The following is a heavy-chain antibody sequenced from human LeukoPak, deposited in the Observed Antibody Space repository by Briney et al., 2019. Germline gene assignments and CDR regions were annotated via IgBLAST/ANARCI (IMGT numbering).Heavy chain of an antibody. CDR2: ISYDGSNK. Sequence: PGGSLRLSCAASGFTFSSYGMHWVRQAPGKGLEWVAVISYDGSNKYYADSVKGRFTISRDNSKNTLYLQMNSLRAEDTALYYCAKNPSSGWYVSHFDYWGQGTLVTVSS. CDR1: GFTFSSYG. D-gene: IGHD6-19*01. CDR3: AKNPSSGWYVSHFDY. J-gene: IGHJ4*02. V-gene: IGHV3-30*18.